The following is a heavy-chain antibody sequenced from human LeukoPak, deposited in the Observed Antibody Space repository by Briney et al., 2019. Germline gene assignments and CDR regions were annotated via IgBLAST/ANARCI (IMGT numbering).Heavy chain of an antibody. CDR1: GYTLTELS. CDR3: ATDGGPPYYDILTGYYPAAFDI. CDR2: FDPEDGET. D-gene: IGHD3-9*01. Sequence: ASVKVSCKVSGYTLTELSMHWVRQAPGKGLEWIGGFDPEDGETIYAQKFQGRVTMTEDTSTDTAYMELSSLRSEDTAVYYCATDGGPPYYDILTGYYPAAFDIWGQGTMVTVSS. J-gene: IGHJ3*02. V-gene: IGHV1-24*01.